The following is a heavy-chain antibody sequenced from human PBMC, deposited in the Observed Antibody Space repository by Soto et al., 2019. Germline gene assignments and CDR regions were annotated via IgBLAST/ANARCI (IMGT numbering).Heavy chain of an antibody. CDR1: GFTLSGYA. CDR3: ARRARPDFYYMAV. V-gene: IGHV3-64*01. CDR2: ISSNGVGT. J-gene: IGHJ6*03. D-gene: IGHD6-6*01. Sequence: EVQLAESGGGLAQPGGSLRLSCAASGFTLSGYAMDWVRQAPGKGLEYVSGISSNGVGTYYANSVQGRFTISRDNAKNTVDLQMGSLSPEDMAVYYCARRARPDFYYMAVWGKGTTVTVS.